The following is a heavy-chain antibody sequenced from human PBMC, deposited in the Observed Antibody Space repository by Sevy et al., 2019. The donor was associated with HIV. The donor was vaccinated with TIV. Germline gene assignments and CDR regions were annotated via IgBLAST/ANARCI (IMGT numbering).Heavy chain of an antibody. V-gene: IGHV1-69*13. CDR1: GGTFSSYA. CDR3: ARFGSIAAAGLHHYYYYGMDV. J-gene: IGHJ6*02. CDR2: IIPIFGTA. D-gene: IGHD6-13*01. Sequence: ASVKVSCKASGGTFSSYAISWVRQAPGQGLEWMGGIIPIFGTANYAQKFQGRVTITADESTSTAYMELSSLRSEDTAVYYWARFGSIAAAGLHHYYYYGMDVWGQGTTVTVSS.